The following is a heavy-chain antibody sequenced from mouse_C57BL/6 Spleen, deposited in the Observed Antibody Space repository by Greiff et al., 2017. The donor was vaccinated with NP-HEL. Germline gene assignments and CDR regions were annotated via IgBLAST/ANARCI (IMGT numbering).Heavy chain of an antibody. D-gene: IGHD1-1*01. Sequence: EVKLVESGGDLVKPGGSLKLSCAASGFTFSSYGMSWVRQTPDKRLEWVATISSGGSYTYYPDSVKGRFTISRDNAKNTLYLQMSSLKSEDTAMYYCARRDITTVVYLDYWGQGTTLTVSS. CDR3: ARRDITTVVYLDY. CDR2: ISSGGSYT. V-gene: IGHV5-6*02. J-gene: IGHJ2*01. CDR1: GFTFSSYG.